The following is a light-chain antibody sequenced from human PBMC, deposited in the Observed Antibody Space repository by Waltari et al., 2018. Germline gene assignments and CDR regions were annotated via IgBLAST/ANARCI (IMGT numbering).Light chain of an antibody. CDR3: AAWDGSLSGWV. CDR2: SND. V-gene: IGLV1-44*01. Sequence: QSVLTQPPSASGTPGQRVTISCSGSSSNIGRDTVNWYQHLPGTAPTLLIYSNDQRPSGVPDRFSGSKSGTSASLAISGLQSEDEADYYCAAWDGSLSGWVFGGGTKLTVL. J-gene: IGLJ3*02. CDR1: SSNIGRDT.